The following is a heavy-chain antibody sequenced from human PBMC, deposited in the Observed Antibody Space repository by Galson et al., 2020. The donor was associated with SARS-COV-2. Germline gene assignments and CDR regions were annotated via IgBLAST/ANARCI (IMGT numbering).Heavy chain of an antibody. V-gene: IGHV3-73*01. J-gene: IGHJ4*02. D-gene: IGHD2-2*01. CDR3: TTSNY. CDR1: GFTFSGAV. CDR2: IRSRTNNYAT. Sequence: PGGSLRLSCAASGFTFSGAVIHWVRQASGKGLEWVGRIRSRTNNYATGYAASMKGRFIISRDDSKKTAYLQMNSLKTEDTAVYYCTTSNYWGQGTLVTVSS.